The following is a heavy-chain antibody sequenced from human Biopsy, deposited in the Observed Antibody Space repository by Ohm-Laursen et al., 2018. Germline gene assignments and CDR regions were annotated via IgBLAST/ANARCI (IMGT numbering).Heavy chain of an antibody. V-gene: IGHV4-59*01. J-gene: IGHJ3*02. D-gene: IGHD5-12*01. CDR1: SVSISTYY. CDR3: AREAIGVATAFDI. CDR2: IYYSGST. Sequence: GTLSLTCSVSSVSISTYYWSWIRQSPGRGLEWIAYIYYSGSTDYNPSLKSRVTISLDTSKNQFSLKLSSVTAADTAIYYCAREAIGVATAFDIWGQGTMVTVSS.